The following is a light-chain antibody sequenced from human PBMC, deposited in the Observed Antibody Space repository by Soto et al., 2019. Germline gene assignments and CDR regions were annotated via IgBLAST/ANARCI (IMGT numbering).Light chain of an antibody. Sequence: DIQMTQSPSSLSASVGDRVTITCRASQRISTYLNWYQQKPGKAPKLLIYGASALQSGVPSRFSGSGSGTDFTLTISCLQSEDFATYYCQQYYSFPLTFGGGTKVDIK. CDR3: QQYYSFPLT. CDR1: QRISTY. CDR2: GAS. V-gene: IGKV1-39*01. J-gene: IGKJ4*01.